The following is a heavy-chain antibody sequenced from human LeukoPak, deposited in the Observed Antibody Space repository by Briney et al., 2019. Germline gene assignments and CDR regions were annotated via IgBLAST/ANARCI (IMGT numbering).Heavy chain of an antibody. Sequence: GGSLRLSCAASGFTFSRNGMTWVRQAPGKGLEWVSAISGSGGNTYYADSVKGRFTISRDNAKNSLYLQMNTVRAEDTAVYYCARGTMVRGVLGAYFDYWGQGTLVTVSS. CDR2: ISGSGGNT. J-gene: IGHJ4*02. CDR3: ARGTMVRGVLGAYFDY. D-gene: IGHD3-10*01. V-gene: IGHV3-23*01. CDR1: GFTFSRNG.